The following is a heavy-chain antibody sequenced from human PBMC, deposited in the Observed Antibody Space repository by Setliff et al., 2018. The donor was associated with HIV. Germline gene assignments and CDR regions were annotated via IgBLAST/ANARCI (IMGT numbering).Heavy chain of an antibody. CDR1: GASVSSHY. CDR2: VYPSGSV. J-gene: IGHJ5*02. Sequence: PSETLSLTCTVSGASVSSHYWTWIRQPAGKRLEWIGRVYPSGSVNYSPSFQSRVSMSIDTSKNQFSLTLTSVTAADTAVYYCARDQGESTWSYWFDPRGQGTQVTVSS. D-gene: IGHD6-13*01. V-gene: IGHV4-4*07. CDR3: ARDQGESTWSYWFDP.